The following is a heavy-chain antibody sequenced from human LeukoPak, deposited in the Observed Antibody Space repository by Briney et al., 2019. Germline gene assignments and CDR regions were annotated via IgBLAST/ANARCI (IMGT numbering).Heavy chain of an antibody. Sequence: GGSLRLSCAASGLTFSSYSMNWVRQAPGKGLEWVSSISSSSSYIYYADSVKGRFTISRDNAKNSLYLQMNSLRAEDTAVYYCAVMSNYYDSSAYYPFHYWGQGTLVTVSS. CDR3: AVMSNYYDSSAYYPFHY. V-gene: IGHV3-21*01. CDR1: GLTFSSYS. D-gene: IGHD3-22*01. CDR2: ISSSSSYI. J-gene: IGHJ4*02.